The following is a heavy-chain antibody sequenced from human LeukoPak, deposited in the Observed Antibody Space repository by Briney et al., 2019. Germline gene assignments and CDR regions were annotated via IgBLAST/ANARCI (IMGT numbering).Heavy chain of an antibody. J-gene: IGHJ4*02. V-gene: IGHV3-30*04. CDR1: GFTFSSYA. CDR3: ARDSHYYDSSGYYRGYFDY. D-gene: IGHD3-22*01. Sequence: GGSLRLSCAASGFTFSSYAMHWVRQAPGKGLEWVAVISYDGSNKYYADSVKGRFTLSRDNSKNTLYLQMNSLRAEDTAVYYCARDSHYYDSSGYYRGYFDYWGQGTLVTVSS. CDR2: ISYDGSNK.